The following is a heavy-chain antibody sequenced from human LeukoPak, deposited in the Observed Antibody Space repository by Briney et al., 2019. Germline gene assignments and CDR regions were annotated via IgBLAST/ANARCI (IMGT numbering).Heavy chain of an antibody. J-gene: IGHJ1*01. Sequence: PGGSLRLSCAASGFTFSSYGMHWVRQAPGKGLEWVAVISYDGSNKYYADSVKGRFTISRDNSKNTLYLQMNSLRAEDTAVYYCAKDLSSGYRAEYFQHWGQGTLVTVSS. CDR3: AKDLSSGYRAEYFQH. CDR2: ISYDGSNK. V-gene: IGHV3-30*18. D-gene: IGHD3-22*01. CDR1: GFTFSSYG.